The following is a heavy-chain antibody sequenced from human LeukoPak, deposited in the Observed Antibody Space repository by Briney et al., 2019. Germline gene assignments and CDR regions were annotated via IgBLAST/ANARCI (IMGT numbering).Heavy chain of an antibody. Sequence: GGSLRLSCAASGFTFSTYWMSWVRQAPGKGLEWVANIKQDGSEKYYVDSVKGRFTISRNNAKNSLYLQMNSLRAEDTAMYYCARDSAGNDYWGQGTLVTVS. V-gene: IGHV3-7*01. J-gene: IGHJ4*02. D-gene: IGHD6-13*01. CDR1: GFTFSTYW. CDR3: ARDSAGNDY. CDR2: IKQDGSEK.